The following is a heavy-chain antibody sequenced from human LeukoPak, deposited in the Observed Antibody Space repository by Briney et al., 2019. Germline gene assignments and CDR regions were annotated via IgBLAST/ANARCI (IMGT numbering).Heavy chain of an antibody. D-gene: IGHD6-19*01. CDR2: INPDGRTI. CDR1: GFTFSNSW. CDR3: ARATPVAGTKIFDY. J-gene: IGHJ4*02. Sequence: GGSLRLSCTASGFTFSNSWMHWVRQAPGKGLVWVSRINPDGRTINYADSVKGRFTISRDNAKNTLYLQMNSLRAEDTAVYYCARATPVAGTKIFDYWGQGTLVTVSS. V-gene: IGHV3-74*01.